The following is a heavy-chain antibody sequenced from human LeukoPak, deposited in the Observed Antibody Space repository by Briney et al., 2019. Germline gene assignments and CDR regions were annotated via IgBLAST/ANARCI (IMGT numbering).Heavy chain of an antibody. CDR1: GFTFSSYG. CDR2: IRYDGSNK. Sequence: GGSLRLSCAASGFTFSSYGMHWDRQAPGKGLEWVAFIRYDGSNKYYADSMKGRFTISRDNSKNTLYLQMNSLRAEDTAVYYCAKDSRGYNRFDYWGQGTLVTVSS. V-gene: IGHV3-30*02. CDR3: AKDSRGYNRFDY. J-gene: IGHJ4*02. D-gene: IGHD5-18*01.